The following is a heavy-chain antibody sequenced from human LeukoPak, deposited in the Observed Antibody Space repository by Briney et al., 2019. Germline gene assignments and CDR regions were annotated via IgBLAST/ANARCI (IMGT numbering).Heavy chain of an antibody. CDR1: GFTFRSYW. CDR2: IKQDGSEK. CDR3: ARDRSHKGFDY. Sequence: GGSLRLSCAASGFTFRSYWMSWVRQAPGKGLEWVANIKQDGSEKYYVDSVKGRFTISRDNAKNSLYLQMNSLRAEDTAVYYCARDRSHKGFDYWGQGTLVTVSS. J-gene: IGHJ4*02. V-gene: IGHV3-7*01.